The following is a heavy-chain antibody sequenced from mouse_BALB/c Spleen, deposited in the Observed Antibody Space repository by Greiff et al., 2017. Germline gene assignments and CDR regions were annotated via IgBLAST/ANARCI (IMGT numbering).Heavy chain of an antibody. CDR1: GFNIKDTY. D-gene: IGHD2-1*01. CDR3: AKWGNSPYYAMDY. V-gene: IGHV14-3*02. Sequence: VQLQQSGAELVKPGASVKLSCTASGFNIKDTYMHWVKQRPEQGLEWIGRIDPANGNTKYDPKFQGKATITADTSSNTAYLQLSSLTSEDTAVYYCAKWGNSPYYAMDYWGQGTSVTDSS. CDR2: IDPANGNT. J-gene: IGHJ4*01.